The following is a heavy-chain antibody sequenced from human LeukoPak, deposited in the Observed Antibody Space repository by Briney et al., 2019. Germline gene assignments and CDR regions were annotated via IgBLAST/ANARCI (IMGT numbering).Heavy chain of an antibody. CDR2: IIWNSGII. V-gene: IGHV3-9*01. CDR3: AKDMQTWELLAFDY. J-gene: IGHJ4*02. D-gene: IGHD1-26*01. Sequence: CPRHSSGDSGVFLSNYRTNCGRPDLREGGVGVSGIIWNSGIIGYADSVNGRFTISRDNAKNSLYLQMNSLRAEDTALYYCAKDMQTWELLAFDYWGQGTLVTVSS. CDR1: GVFLSNYR.